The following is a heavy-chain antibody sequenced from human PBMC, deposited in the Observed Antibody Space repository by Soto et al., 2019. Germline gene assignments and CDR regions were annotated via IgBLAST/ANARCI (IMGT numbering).Heavy chain of an antibody. CDR2: MQYSGST. D-gene: IGHD3-3*02. CDR3: DRDQHFWSGLFDY. J-gene: IGHJ4*02. Sequence: PSETLSLTGPVSGGSISSGDYYWCWIRHPPGKGLELIGYMQYSGSTYYNPSLTGRVTISVDTSKNQFSLKLSSVTAADTAVYYCDRDQHFWSGLFDYWGQGTLVTVYS. CDR1: GGSISSGDYY. V-gene: IGHV4-30-4*01.